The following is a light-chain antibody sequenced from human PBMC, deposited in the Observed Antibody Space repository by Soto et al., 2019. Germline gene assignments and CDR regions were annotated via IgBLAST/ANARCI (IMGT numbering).Light chain of an antibody. CDR2: LNSDGSH. CDR1: SGHSSYA. CDR3: QTWGTAYAV. J-gene: IGLJ7*01. V-gene: IGLV4-69*01. Sequence: QPVLTQSPSASASLGASVKLTCTLSSGHSSYAIAWHQQQPEKGPRYLMKLNSDGSHTKGDGIPDRFSGSSSGAERYLTISSLQSEDEADYYCQTWGTAYAVFVGGTQLTVL.